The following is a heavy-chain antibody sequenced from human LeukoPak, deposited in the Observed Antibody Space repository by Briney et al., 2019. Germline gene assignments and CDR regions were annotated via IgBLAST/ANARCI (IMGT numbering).Heavy chain of an antibody. J-gene: IGHJ4*02. CDR3: AIQALWFGEEFDY. CDR2: IYSGGST. CDR1: GFTVSSNY. D-gene: IGHD3-10*01. Sequence: GGSLRLSCAASGFTVSSNYMSWVRQAPGKGLEWVSVIYSGGSTYYADSVKGRFTISRDNSKNTLYLQMNSLRAEDTAVYYCAIQALWFGEEFDYWGQGTLVTVSS. V-gene: IGHV3-66*01.